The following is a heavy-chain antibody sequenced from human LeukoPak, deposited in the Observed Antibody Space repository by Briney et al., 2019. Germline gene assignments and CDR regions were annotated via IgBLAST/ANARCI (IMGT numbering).Heavy chain of an antibody. J-gene: IGHJ4*02. V-gene: IGHV3-23*01. CDR3: AKGGKWDVTPFDY. CDR2: ISGGGGST. D-gene: IGHD1-26*01. CDR1: GFTSSGYA. Sequence: TGGSLRLSCAASGFTSSGYAMIWVRQAPGKGLEWVSTISGGGGSTYYADSVKGRFTISRDNSKNTLYLQVNSLRAEDTAVYYCAKGGKWDVTPFDYWGQGTLVTVSS.